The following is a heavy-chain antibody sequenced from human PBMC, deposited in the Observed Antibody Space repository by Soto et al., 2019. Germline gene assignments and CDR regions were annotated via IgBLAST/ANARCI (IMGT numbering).Heavy chain of an antibody. Sequence: EVQLVESGGGLVKPGGSLRLSCAASGFTFSNAWMSWVRQAPGKGLEWVGRIKSKTDGGTTDYAAPVKGRFTISRDESKNTLYLQMNSLKTEDTAVYYCTTDMGGSGSYYKGLYYYYYMDVWGKGTTVTVSS. CDR2: IKSKTDGGTT. D-gene: IGHD3-10*01. V-gene: IGHV3-15*01. CDR3: TTDMGGSGSYYKGLYYYYYMDV. CDR1: GFTFSNAW. J-gene: IGHJ6*03.